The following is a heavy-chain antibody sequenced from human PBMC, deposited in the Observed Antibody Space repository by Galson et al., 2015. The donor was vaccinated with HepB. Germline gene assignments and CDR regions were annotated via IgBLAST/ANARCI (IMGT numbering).Heavy chain of an antibody. CDR1: GFTFKNYD. Sequence: SLRLSCAASGFTFKNYDMNRVRQAPGKGLEWVASISGGGGGTYYADSVKGRSTIFRDNVKNTLSLHMHSLRAEDTATYYCAKDKSAFTRWGQGTLVTVSS. D-gene: IGHD2-15*01. CDR2: ISGGGGGT. J-gene: IGHJ4*02. V-gene: IGHV3-23*01. CDR3: AKDKSAFTR.